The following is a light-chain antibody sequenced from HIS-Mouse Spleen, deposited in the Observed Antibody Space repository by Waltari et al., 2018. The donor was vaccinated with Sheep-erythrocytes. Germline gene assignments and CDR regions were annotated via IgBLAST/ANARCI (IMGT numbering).Light chain of an antibody. Sequence: QSALTQPPSASGSPGQSVTISCTGTSSDVGSYNLVSWYQQHPGKAPKLMVYGGSMRPSGVSNRFSGSKSGNTASLTISGLQAEDEADYYCCSYAGSSTYVVFGGGTKLTVL. V-gene: IGLV2-23*01. CDR1: SSDVGSYNL. CDR2: GGS. J-gene: IGLJ2*01. CDR3: CSYAGSSTYVV.